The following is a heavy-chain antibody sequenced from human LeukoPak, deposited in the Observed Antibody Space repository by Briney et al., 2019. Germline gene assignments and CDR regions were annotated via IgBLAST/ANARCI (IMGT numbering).Heavy chain of an antibody. Sequence: GGSLRLSCAASGGTFSSYELNWVCPAPRPGLGWVSFVTKSGSNIYYADSVKGRFTISRDNAKNSLYLQMNSLRVEDTAVYYCARGGGSPYYQFGYWGQGTLVTVSS. D-gene: IGHD3-3*01. J-gene: IGHJ4*02. V-gene: IGHV3-48*03. CDR3: ARGGGSPYYQFGY. CDR1: GGTFSSYE. CDR2: VTKSGSNI.